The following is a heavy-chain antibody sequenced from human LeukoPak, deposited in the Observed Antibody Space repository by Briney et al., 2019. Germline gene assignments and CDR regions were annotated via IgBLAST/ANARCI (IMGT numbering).Heavy chain of an antibody. CDR2: LYSGANT. J-gene: IGHJ3*02. CDR1: GFTFSIYA. V-gene: IGHV3-53*01. Sequence: GGSLRLSCAASGFTFSIYAMSWVRQAPGKGLEWVSVLYSGANTYYADSVKGRFTISRDNSKNTLYLQMNSLRADDTAVYYCARAVAYYYVSGNYYPGAFDIWGQGTMVTVSS. D-gene: IGHD3-10*01. CDR3: ARAVAYYYVSGNYYPGAFDI.